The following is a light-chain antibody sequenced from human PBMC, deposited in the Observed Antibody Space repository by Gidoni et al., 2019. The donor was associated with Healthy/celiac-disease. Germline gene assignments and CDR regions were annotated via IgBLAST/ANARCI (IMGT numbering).Light chain of an antibody. CDR2: DAS. CDR1: QSISSY. V-gene: IGKV1-39*01. J-gene: IGKJ4*01. Sequence: IQITQSPSSLSASVGDRVTITCRASQSISSYLNWYQQKPGKAPKLLIYDASSLQSGAPSRFSGSGSGTDFTITISSLQPEDFETYYCQQNYSTPLTFGGGTKVEIK. CDR3: QQNYSTPLT.